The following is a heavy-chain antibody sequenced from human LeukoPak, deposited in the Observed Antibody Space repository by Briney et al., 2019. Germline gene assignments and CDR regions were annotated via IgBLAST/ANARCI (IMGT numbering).Heavy chain of an antibody. V-gene: IGHV3-30*02. CDR1: GFTFSSYG. Sequence: GGSLRLSCAASGFTFSSYGMHWVRQAPGKGLEWVAFIRYDGSNKYYAGSVKGRFTISRDNSKNTLYLQMNSLRAEDTAVYYCANLGSGAAASFDAFDIWGQGTMVTVSS. J-gene: IGHJ3*02. CDR3: ANLGSGAAASFDAFDI. D-gene: IGHD2-2*01. CDR2: IRYDGSNK.